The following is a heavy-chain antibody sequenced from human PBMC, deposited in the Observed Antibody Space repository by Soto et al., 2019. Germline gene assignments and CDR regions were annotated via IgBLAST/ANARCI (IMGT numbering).Heavy chain of an antibody. CDR3: ARVLAQFVLVLAPMS. CDR1: EFNLSNYA. V-gene: IGHV3-30-3*01. D-gene: IGHD2-2*01. CDR2: ISSDGSNK. Sequence: GGSLRLSCAASEFNLSNYAVHWVRQAPGKGLEWVAIISSDGSNKYYADSVKGRFTISRDNSKNTLYLQMNRLRAEDTAVYYCARVLAQFVLVLAPMSGGEGTLVTVSS. J-gene: IGHJ4*02.